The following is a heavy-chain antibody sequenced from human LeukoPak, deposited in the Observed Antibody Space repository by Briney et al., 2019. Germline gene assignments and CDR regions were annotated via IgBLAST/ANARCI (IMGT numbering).Heavy chain of an antibody. CDR2: ISSSGSST. D-gene: IGHD1-26*01. CDR1: GFTFSNYE. Sequence: PGGSLRLSCATSGFTFSNYEMSWVRQTPGKGLEWVSYISSSGSSTYYVDSVKGRFTISRDNAKSSLCLQMDSLRAGDTAVYYCAREDGSQLDYWGRGTLVTVSS. V-gene: IGHV3-48*03. CDR3: AREDGSQLDY. J-gene: IGHJ4*02.